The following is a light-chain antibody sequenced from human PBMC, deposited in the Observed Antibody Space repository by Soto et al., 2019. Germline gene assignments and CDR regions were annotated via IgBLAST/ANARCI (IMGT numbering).Light chain of an antibody. CDR1: SSNIGAGYD. V-gene: IGLV1-40*01. CDR2: SNN. J-gene: IGLJ2*01. CDR3: QSYDSSLSAAV. Sequence: QSVLTQPPSVSGAPGQKVIISCTGSSSNIGAGYDVHWYQQLPGTAPKLLSYSNNNRPSGVPDRLSGSMSGTSASLAITGLQVEDEAVYYCQSYDSSLSAAVFGGGTKVPVL.